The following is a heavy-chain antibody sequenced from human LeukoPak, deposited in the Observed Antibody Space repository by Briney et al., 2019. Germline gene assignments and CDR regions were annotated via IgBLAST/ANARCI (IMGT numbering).Heavy chain of an antibody. CDR3: ARATPYYYYMDV. Sequence: SQTLSLTCTVSGGSISSGSYYWSWIRQPAGKGLEWIGRIYTSGSTNYNPSLKSRVTISVDTSKNQFSLKLSSVTAADTAVYYCARATPYYYYMDVWGKGTTVTVSS. CDR1: GGSISSGSYY. V-gene: IGHV4-61*02. J-gene: IGHJ6*03. CDR2: IYTSGST.